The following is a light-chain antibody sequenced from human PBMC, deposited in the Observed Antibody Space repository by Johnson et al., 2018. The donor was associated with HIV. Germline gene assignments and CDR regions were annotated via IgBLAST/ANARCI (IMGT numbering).Light chain of an antibody. CDR3: GTWDSSLSAFYV. V-gene: IGLV1-51*01. Sequence: QSVLTQPPSVSAAPGQKVTISCSGSSSNIGNNYVSWYQQLPGTAPKLLIYDNNTRPSGIPDRFSGSKSGTSATLGITGLQTGDAADYYCGTWDSSLSAFYVFGTGTKVTVL. CDR1: SSNIGNNY. CDR2: DNN. J-gene: IGLJ1*01.